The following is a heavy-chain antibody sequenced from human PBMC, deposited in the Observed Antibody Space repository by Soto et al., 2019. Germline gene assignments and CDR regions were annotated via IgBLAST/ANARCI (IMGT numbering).Heavy chain of an antibody. CDR3: AREGIAAAGSVWDFDY. CDR1: GFTFSSYG. V-gene: IGHV3-33*01. Sequence: QVQLVESGGGVVQPGRSLRLSCAASGFTFSSYGMHWVRQAPGKGLEWVAVIWYDGSNKYYADSVKGRFTISRDNSQNTLYLQMNSLRAEDTAVYYCAREGIAAAGSVWDFDYWGQGTLVTVSS. J-gene: IGHJ4*02. CDR2: IWYDGSNK. D-gene: IGHD6-13*01.